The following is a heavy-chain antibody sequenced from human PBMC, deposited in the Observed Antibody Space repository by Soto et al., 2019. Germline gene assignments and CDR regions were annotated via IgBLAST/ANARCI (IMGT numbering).Heavy chain of an antibody. Sequence: PGVSLRLSCAASGFTVSSNYMSWVRQAPGKGLEWVSVIYSGGSTYYADSVKGRFTISRDNSKNTLYLQMNSLRAEDTAVYYCARTVAAHSDYWGQGTLVTVSS. CDR1: GFTVSSNY. V-gene: IGHV3-53*01. D-gene: IGHD6-19*01. J-gene: IGHJ4*02. CDR3: ARTVAAHSDY. CDR2: IYSGGST.